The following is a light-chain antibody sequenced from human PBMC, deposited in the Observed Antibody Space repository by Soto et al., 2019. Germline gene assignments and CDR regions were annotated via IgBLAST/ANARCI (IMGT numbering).Light chain of an antibody. V-gene: IGKV3-15*01. J-gene: IGKJ2*01. CDR1: QSVRNN. CDR3: QQFTQWPYT. Sequence: EIVMTQSPATLSVSPGERDTLSCRASQSVRNNLAWYQRKPGQAPSLLIYGASTRATGVPARFSGSGSGTEFTLTISSLQPDDSAVYYCQQFTQWPYTFGQGTKVELK. CDR2: GAS.